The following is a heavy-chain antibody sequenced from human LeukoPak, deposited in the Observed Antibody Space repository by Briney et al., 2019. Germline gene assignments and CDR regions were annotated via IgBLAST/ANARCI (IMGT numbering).Heavy chain of an antibody. Sequence: SETLSLTCAVYGGPFSGYYWSWIRQPPGKGLEWIGEINHSGSTNYNPSLKSRVTISVDTSKNQFSLKLSSVTAADTAVYYCARRKFDTIFGVVTVNLMYNWFDPWGQGTLVTVSS. D-gene: IGHD3-3*01. J-gene: IGHJ5*02. CDR2: INHSGST. V-gene: IGHV4-34*01. CDR3: ARRKFDTIFGVVTVNLMYNWFDP. CDR1: GGPFSGYY.